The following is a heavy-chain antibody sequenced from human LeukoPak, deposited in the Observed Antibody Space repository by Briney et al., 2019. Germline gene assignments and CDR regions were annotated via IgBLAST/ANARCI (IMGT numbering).Heavy chain of an antibody. CDR1: GFTFDDYA. J-gene: IGHJ4*02. V-gene: IGHV3-43*02. Sequence: GGSLRLSCAASGFTFDDYAMHWVRQAPGKGLEWVSLISGDGGSTFYADSVKGRFTISRDNSKNSLYLQMNSLRTEDTALYYCAKDKGGYSYERHFDYWGQGTLVTVSS. CDR3: AKDKGGYSYERHFDY. D-gene: IGHD5-18*01. CDR2: ISGDGGST.